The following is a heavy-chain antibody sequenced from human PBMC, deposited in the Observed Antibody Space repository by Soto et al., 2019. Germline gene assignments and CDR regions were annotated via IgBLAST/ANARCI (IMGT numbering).Heavy chain of an antibody. V-gene: IGHV4-30-4*01. CDR1: GGSISSGNYF. D-gene: IGHD3-3*01. J-gene: IGHJ4*02. Sequence: QVQLQESGPGLVKPSQTLSLTCTVSGGSISSGNYFWSWIRQPPGKVLEWIGYIYYSGSTYYNPSLKSRATIAVDTSKNQSSLKLSSVPAADTAVYYCARAEPPYYDFWSGFFDSWGQGTLVTVSS. CDR3: ARAEPPYYDFWSGFFDS. CDR2: IYYSGST.